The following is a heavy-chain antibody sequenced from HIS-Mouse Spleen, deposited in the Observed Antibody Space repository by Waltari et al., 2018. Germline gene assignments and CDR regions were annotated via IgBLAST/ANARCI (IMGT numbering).Heavy chain of an antibody. J-gene: IGHJ6*02. Sequence: QVQLVQSGAEVKKPGSSVTVSCKASGCTFSRYATSWLRPALGQGLEWMGRIIPILGIANYAQKFQGRVTITADKSTSTAYMELSSLRSEDTAVYYCARERYSSSWYYYYGMDVWGQGTTVTVSS. CDR1: GCTFSRYA. D-gene: IGHD6-13*01. CDR2: IIPILGIA. CDR3: ARERYSSSWYYYYGMDV. V-gene: IGHV1-69*04.